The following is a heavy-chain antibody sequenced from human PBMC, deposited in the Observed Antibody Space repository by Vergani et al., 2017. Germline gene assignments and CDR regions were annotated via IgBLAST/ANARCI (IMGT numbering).Heavy chain of an antibody. J-gene: IGHJ6*02. CDR1: GGTFSSYA. Sequence: QVQLVQSGAEVKKPGSSVKVSCKASGGTFSSYAISWVRQAPGQGLEWMGGIIPIFGTANYAQKFQGRVTITADESTSTAYMELSSLRSEDTAVYYCASRVITILGVVIIRGYYYYGMDVWGQGTTVTVSS. CDR3: ASRVITILGVVIIRGYYYYGMDV. V-gene: IGHV1-69*12. D-gene: IGHD3-3*01. CDR2: IIPIFGTA.